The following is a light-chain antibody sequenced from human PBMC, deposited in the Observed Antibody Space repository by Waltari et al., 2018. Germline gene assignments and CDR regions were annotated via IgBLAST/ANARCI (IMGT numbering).Light chain of an antibody. CDR2: DVN. V-gene: IGLV2-11*01. Sequence: QSALTQPRSVSGSLGQSVTISCTGTSSDVGGNNYVTWYQQHPGKAPKLMIYDVNKRPYGVPDRVSGSKSGNTASLTISGLQTEDEADYYCCSFAASYSAVFGGGTRLTVL. J-gene: IGLJ3*02. CDR3: CSFAASYSAV. CDR1: SSDVGGNNY.